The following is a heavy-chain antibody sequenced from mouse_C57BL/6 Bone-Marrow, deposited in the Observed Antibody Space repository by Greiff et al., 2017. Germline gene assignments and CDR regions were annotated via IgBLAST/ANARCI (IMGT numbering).Heavy chain of an antibody. CDR2: IYPGSGST. CDR1: GYTFTSYW. J-gene: IGHJ2*01. V-gene: IGHV1-55*01. CDR3: ARAEAPGY. Sequence: VQLQQPGAELVKPGASVKMSCKASGYTFTSYWITWVKQRPGQGLEWIGDIYPGSGSTNYNEKFKSKATLTVDTSTSTAYLQLSSLTAEDSAYYYCARAEAPGYWGQGTTLTVSS.